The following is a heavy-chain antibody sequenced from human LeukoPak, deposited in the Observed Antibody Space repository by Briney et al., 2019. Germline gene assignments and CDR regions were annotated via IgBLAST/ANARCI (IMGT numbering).Heavy chain of an antibody. Sequence: PSETLSLTCRVSAGSIRGYYWSWIRQPPGKALEWIAFICYTGSTNKNPSLKIRGTLSVDTSKNQLSLKLNSVTAADTAGYYCARHRVEMATISPFDIWGQGTTVIVSS. D-gene: IGHD5-24*01. J-gene: IGHJ3*02. CDR1: AGSIRGYY. CDR2: ICYTGST. CDR3: ARHRVEMATISPFDI. V-gene: IGHV4-59*01.